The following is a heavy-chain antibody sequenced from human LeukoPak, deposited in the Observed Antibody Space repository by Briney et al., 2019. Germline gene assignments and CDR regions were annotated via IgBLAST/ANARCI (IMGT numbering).Heavy chain of an antibody. Sequence: SETLSLTCTVSGGSISIYYWNWMREPPGGGRVWMGYIYYSGSTSYNPSLKSRVTISIDTSKNQFSLKLSSVTAAGTAVYYCARGDYYDNSGYSSFDYWGQGSLVTVSS. D-gene: IGHD3-22*01. V-gene: IGHV4-59*01. J-gene: IGHJ4*02. CDR2: IYYSGST. CDR1: GGSISIYY. CDR3: ARGDYYDNSGYSSFDY.